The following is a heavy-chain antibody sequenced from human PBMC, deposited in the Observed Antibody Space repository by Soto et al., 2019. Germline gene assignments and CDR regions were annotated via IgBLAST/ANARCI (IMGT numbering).Heavy chain of an antibody. D-gene: IGHD2-15*01. J-gene: IGHJ4*02. CDR2: IYYSGST. Sequence: SETLSLTCSVSGGSINSYYWNWIRQPPGKGLEWIGYIYYSGSTNYNPSLKSRVTISVDTSKNHFSLKLSSVTAADTAVYYCARDRRYCSGGGCETLGIDYWGQGTLVTVSS. CDR1: GGSINSYY. V-gene: IGHV4-59*01. CDR3: ARDRRYCSGGGCETLGIDY.